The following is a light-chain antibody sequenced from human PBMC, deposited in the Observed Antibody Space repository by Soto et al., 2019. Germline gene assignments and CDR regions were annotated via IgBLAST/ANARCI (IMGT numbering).Light chain of an antibody. CDR2: GAS. Sequence: EIVLTQSPGTLSLSPGERATLSCRASQSVSSRYLAWYQQKPGQAPSLLIYGASSRATGIPDRFSGSGSGTDFTLTISRLEPEEFAVYYCQQYGSSPPYTFGQGTKLEIK. J-gene: IGKJ2*01. V-gene: IGKV3-20*01. CDR1: QSVSSRY. CDR3: QQYGSSPPYT.